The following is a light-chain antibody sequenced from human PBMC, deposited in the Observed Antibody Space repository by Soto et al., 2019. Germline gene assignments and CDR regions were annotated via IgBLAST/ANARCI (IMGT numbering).Light chain of an antibody. CDR3: QQRSNWPPIT. Sequence: EIMLKQSPGTLSLSLGERATLSCRASQSVSSNYLAWYQQKPGQAPRLLIYDASNRATGIPARFSGSGSGTDFTLTISSLEPEDFAVYYCQQRSNWPPITFGQGTRLEIK. CDR2: DAS. CDR1: QSVSSNY. V-gene: IGKV3-11*01. J-gene: IGKJ5*01.